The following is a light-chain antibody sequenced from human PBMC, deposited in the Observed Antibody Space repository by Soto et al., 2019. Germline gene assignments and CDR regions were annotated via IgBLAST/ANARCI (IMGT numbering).Light chain of an antibody. V-gene: IGKV3-20*01. Sequence: EIVLTQSPGTLSLSPGERATLSCRASQSVSSSYLAWYQQKPGQAPRLLIYGASSRATGIPDRFSGSGSGTDFTLTISRLEPEDFALYYCQQYDSSLVTFGQGTKVEIK. CDR1: QSVSSSY. CDR3: QQYDSSLVT. J-gene: IGKJ1*01. CDR2: GAS.